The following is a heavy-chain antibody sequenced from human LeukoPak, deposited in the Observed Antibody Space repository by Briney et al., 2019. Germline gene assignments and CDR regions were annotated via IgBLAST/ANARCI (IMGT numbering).Heavy chain of an antibody. J-gene: IGHJ4*02. CDR1: GFTFSTYA. CDR2: IWHDGNIK. Sequence: GGSLRLSCAASGFTFSTYAMSWVRQAPGKGLEWVAVIWHDGNIKYYADSVKGRFTISRDNSKNTLYLQMNSLRAEDTAVFYCARDRGSNDPIDYWGQGTLVTVSS. V-gene: IGHV3-33*08. CDR3: ARDRGSNDPIDY. D-gene: IGHD2-15*01.